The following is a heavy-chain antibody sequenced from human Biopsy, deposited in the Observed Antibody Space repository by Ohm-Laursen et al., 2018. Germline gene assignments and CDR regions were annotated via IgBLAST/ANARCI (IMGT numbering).Heavy chain of an antibody. CDR2: IWYDGSNK. CDR3: AREGDDSSGYTPHYFDY. CDR1: GFTFSLYG. V-gene: IGHV3-33*01. Sequence: SLRLSCTASGFTFSLYGMHWVRQAPGKGLEWVAVIWYDGSNKYYADSVKGRFPISSDDPKNTLYLQMNSPRAEDTAVYYCAREGDDSSGYTPHYFDYWGQGTLVTVSS. D-gene: IGHD3-22*01. J-gene: IGHJ4*02.